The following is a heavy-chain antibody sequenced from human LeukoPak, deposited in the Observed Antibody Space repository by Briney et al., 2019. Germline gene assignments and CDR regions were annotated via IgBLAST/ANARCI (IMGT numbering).Heavy chain of an antibody. CDR3: ARQEVQGVIITQQPAQFDY. CDR1: GGSFSGYY. J-gene: IGHJ4*02. Sequence: SETLSLTCAVYGGSFSGYYWSWIRQPPGKGLEWIGEINHSGSTNYNPSLKSRVTISVDTSKNQFSLKLSSVTAADTAVYYCARQEVQGVIITQQPAQFDYWGQGTLVTVSS. V-gene: IGHV4-34*01. D-gene: IGHD3-10*01. CDR2: INHSGST.